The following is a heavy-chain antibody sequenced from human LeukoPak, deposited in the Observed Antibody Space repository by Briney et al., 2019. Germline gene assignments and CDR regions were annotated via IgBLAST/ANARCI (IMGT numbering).Heavy chain of an antibody. CDR1: GYTFTGYY. CDR3: ARRRYYSGSGSYRDYFDY. J-gene: IGHJ4*02. D-gene: IGHD3-10*01. V-gene: IGHV1-2*02. CDR2: INPNSGGT. Sequence: GASVKVSCKASGYTFTGYYMHWVRQAPGQGLEWMGWINPNSGGTNYAQKFQGRVTVTRDTSISTAYMELSRLRSDDTAVYYCARRRYYSGSGSYRDYFDYWGQGTLVTVSS.